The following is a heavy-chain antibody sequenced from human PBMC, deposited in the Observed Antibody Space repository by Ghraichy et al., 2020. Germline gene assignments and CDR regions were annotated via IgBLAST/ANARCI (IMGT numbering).Heavy chain of an antibody. Sequence: SETLSLTCTVSGGSISSGGYYWSWIRQHPGKGLEWIGYIYYSGSTYYNPSLKSRVTISVDTSKNQFSLKLSSVTAADTAVYYCARCITGTTFQIPNYYYYGMDVWGQGTTVTVSS. D-gene: IGHD1-7*01. CDR3: ARCITGTTFQIPNYYYYGMDV. CDR1: GGSISSGGYY. V-gene: IGHV4-31*03. J-gene: IGHJ6*02. CDR2: IYYSGST.